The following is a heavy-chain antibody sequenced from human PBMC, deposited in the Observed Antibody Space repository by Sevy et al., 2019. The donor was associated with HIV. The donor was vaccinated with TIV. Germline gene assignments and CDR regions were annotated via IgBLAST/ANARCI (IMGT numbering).Heavy chain of an antibody. Sequence: GGSLRLSCAASGFTSKSYGMHWVRQAPGKGLEWVTFIRNDGSTKYYADSVRGRFTASRDNSKNTLYLHMNSLRPEDTAVYYCVKGPHPAVTTSYALDVWGQGTTVTVSS. D-gene: IGHD4-17*01. CDR2: IRNDGSTK. CDR1: GFTSKSYG. J-gene: IGHJ6*02. V-gene: IGHV3-30*02. CDR3: VKGPHPAVTTSYALDV.